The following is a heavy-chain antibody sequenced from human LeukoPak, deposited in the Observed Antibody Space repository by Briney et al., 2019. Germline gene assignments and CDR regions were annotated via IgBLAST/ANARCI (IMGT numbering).Heavy chain of an antibody. CDR3: ARDRSSGWYGGGYDY. J-gene: IGHJ4*02. CDR2: IIPIFGTA. CDR1: GYTFTSYG. Sequence: SVKVSCKASGYTFTSYGISWVRQAPGQGLEWMGRIIPIFGTANYAQKFQGRVTITTDESTSTAYMELSSLRSDDTAVYYCARDRSSGWYGGGYDYWGQGTLVTVSS. V-gene: IGHV1-69*05. D-gene: IGHD6-19*01.